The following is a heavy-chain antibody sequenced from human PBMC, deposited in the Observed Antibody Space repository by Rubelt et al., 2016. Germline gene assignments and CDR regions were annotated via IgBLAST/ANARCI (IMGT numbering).Heavy chain of an antibody. D-gene: IGHD3-16*01. CDR1: GGSFSGYY. J-gene: IGHJ4*02. CDR2: INHSGST. V-gene: IGHV4-34*01. CDR3: ARHRGGLYYFDY. Sequence: QVQLQQWGAGLLKPSETLSLTCAVYGGSFSGYYWSWIRQPPGKGLEWIGEINHSGSTNYNPSLKSRVTISVDTSKNQFSLKLSSVTAADTAVYYCARHRGGLYYFDYWGQGTLVTVSS.